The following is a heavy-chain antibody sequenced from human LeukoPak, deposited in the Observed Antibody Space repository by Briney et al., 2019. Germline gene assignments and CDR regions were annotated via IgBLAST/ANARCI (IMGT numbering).Heavy chain of an antibody. CDR2: IDYRGYT. D-gene: IGHD4-23*01. V-gene: IGHV4-39*07. CDR3: ARGNDYGPNSHF. J-gene: IGHJ4*02. CDR1: GGSMSSSGYY. Sequence: SETLSLTCTVSGGSMSSSGYYWGWIRQSPGKGLEWIGSIDYRGYTNYNPSLKSRVTISVDTSKNHFSLKLSSVTAADTAVYYCARGNDYGPNSHFWGQGTLVTVSS.